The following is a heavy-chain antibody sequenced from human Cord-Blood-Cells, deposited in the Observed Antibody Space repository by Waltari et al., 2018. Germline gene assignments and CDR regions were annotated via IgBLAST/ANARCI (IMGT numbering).Heavy chain of an antibody. Sequence: QLQLQESGPGLVKPSETLSLTCTVSGGSISSSSYYWGWIRQPPGKGLGWVGSIYYSGTTNYNPSLKSRVTISVDTSKNQFSLKLSSVTAADTAVYYYARLPWGDGYEGYWGQGTLVTVSS. CDR2: IYYSGTT. CDR3: ARLPWGDGYEGY. V-gene: IGHV4-39*01. D-gene: IGHD5-12*01. J-gene: IGHJ4*02. CDR1: GGSISSSSYY.